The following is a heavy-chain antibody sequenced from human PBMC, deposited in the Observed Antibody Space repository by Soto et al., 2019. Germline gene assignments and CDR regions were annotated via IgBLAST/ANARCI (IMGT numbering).Heavy chain of an antibody. D-gene: IGHD2-2*01. V-gene: IGHV1-58*01. Sequence: SVKVSCKAPGFTFTNSAVQWVRQARGQRLEWIGWIVVGSGNTNYAQKFHERVTITRDMSTSTAYMELSSLRSADTAVYYCARVPDVWGQGTTVTVSS. CDR1: GFTFTNSA. CDR3: ARVPDV. CDR2: IVVGSGNT. J-gene: IGHJ6*02.